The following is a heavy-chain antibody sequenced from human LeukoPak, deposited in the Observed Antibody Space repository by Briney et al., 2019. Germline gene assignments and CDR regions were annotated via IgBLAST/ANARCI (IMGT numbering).Heavy chain of an antibody. V-gene: IGHV3-15*01. CDR1: EITFTDTG. Sequence: PGPSLRLSCAASEITFTDTGMNWVRQGPGKSLKWVGRVKDKVYSETTDYAAPVKGRLTISRDDSKKKVYLKMNSMKADDTAAYFCTTVSVCTGSSCPGAFDHWGQGTVVTVSS. J-gene: IGHJ4*02. CDR3: TTVSVCTGSSCPGAFDH. CDR2: VKDKVYSETT. D-gene: IGHD2-8*02.